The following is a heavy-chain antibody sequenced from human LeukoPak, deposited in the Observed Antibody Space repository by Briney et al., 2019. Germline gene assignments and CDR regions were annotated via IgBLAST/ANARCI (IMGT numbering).Heavy chain of an antibody. Sequence: GGSLRLSCAASGFTFSSYSMNWVRQPPGKGLEWVASISNSRSSIYYPDSVKGLFTIARDKATNSLYLQMSSLRAEDTAVYCCVREFTTVTTVSGYWGQGTLVTVSS. CDR3: VREFTTVTTVSGY. D-gene: IGHD4-17*01. CDR1: GFTFSSYS. V-gene: IGHV3-21*01. CDR2: ISNSRSSI. J-gene: IGHJ4*02.